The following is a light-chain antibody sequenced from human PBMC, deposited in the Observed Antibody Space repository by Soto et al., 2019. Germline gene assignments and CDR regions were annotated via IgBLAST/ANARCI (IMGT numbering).Light chain of an antibody. Sequence: DSQMTQYPSTLSASVGDRVTITCRASQSISSWLAWYQQKPGKAPKLLISKASTLQSGVPPRFSGSGYGTEFTLTISSLQPDDFATYYCQLYERYPMTFCGGTKVQIK. V-gene: IGKV1-5*03. CDR3: QLYERYPMT. J-gene: IGKJ4*01. CDR1: QSISSW. CDR2: KAS.